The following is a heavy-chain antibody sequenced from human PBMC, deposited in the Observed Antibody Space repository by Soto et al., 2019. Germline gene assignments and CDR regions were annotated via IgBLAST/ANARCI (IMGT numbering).Heavy chain of an antibody. CDR2: IIPIFGTA. J-gene: IGHJ4*02. Sequence: QVQLVQSGAEVKKPGSSVKVSCKASGGTFNSYAISWVRQAPGQGLEWMGGIIPIFGTANYAQKFQGRVTITADKSTSTAYMELSSLRSEDTAVYYCARSITIFGVVTPPCVYWGQGTLVTVSS. V-gene: IGHV1-69*06. D-gene: IGHD3-3*01. CDR1: GGTFNSYA. CDR3: ARSITIFGVVTPPCVY.